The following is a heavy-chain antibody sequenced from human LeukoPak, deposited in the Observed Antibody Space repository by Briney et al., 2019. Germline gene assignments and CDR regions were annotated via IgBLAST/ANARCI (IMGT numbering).Heavy chain of an antibody. J-gene: IGHJ4*02. Sequence: TGGSLRLSCAASGFTFSSYEMNWVRQAPGKGLEWVSAISGSGGSTYYADSVKGRFTISRDNSKNTLYLQMNSLRAEDTAVYYCAKTLWFGYYFDYWGQGTLVTVSS. CDR1: GFTFSSYE. CDR3: AKTLWFGYYFDY. V-gene: IGHV3-23*01. CDR2: ISGSGGST. D-gene: IGHD3-10*01.